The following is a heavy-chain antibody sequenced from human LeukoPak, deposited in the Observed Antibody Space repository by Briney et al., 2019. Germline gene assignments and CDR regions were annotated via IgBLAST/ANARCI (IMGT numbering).Heavy chain of an antibody. Sequence: ASVRVSCKASGYTFTSYGISWVRQAPGQGLEWMGWISAYNGNTNYAQKLQGRVTMTTDTSTSTAYMELSRLRSDDTAVYYCARDRNLNWFDPWGQGTLVTVSS. CDR3: ARDRNLNWFDP. V-gene: IGHV1-18*01. CDR2: ISAYNGNT. J-gene: IGHJ5*02. CDR1: GYTFTSYG.